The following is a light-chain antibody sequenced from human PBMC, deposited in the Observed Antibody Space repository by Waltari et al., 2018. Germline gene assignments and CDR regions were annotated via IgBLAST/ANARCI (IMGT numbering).Light chain of an antibody. Sequence: EIVLTQSPGTLSLSPGERATLSCRASQSVGRYLVWYQQKPGQAPRPLIYGASNRAAGMPDWFSGSGSGTDYSLTIRTLEPDDFAVYYCQNHERLPAVFGQGTKVESK. CDR3: QNHERLPAV. CDR2: GAS. J-gene: IGKJ1*01. CDR1: QSVGRY. V-gene: IGKV3-20*01.